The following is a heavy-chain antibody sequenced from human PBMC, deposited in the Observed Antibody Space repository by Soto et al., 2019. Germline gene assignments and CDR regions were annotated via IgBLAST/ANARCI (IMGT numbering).Heavy chain of an antibody. CDR1: GGTFSSYA. CDR3: ARIGLNYDFWSGHISPFVDY. CDR2: IIPIFGTA. Sequence: EASVKVSCKASGGTFSSYAISWVRQAPGQGLEWMGGIIPIFGTANYAQKFQGRVTITADKSTSTAYMELSSLRSEDTAVYYCARIGLNYDFWSGHISPFVDYWGQGTLVTLSS. J-gene: IGHJ4*02. V-gene: IGHV1-69*06. D-gene: IGHD3-3*01.